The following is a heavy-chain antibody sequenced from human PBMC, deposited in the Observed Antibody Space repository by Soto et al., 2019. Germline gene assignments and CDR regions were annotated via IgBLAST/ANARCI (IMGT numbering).Heavy chain of an antibody. J-gene: IGHJ4*02. CDR3: ARVRGDDSGESGGFDD. D-gene: IGHD2-21*02. CDR2: VYYSGRA. V-gene: IGHV4-59*01. Sequence: SETLALTGTVAGGSMRCNCWTCIARPPGKGPEWIGHVYYSGRANYNPTLNGRVAISVDTSENHFSLQLSSLTAADTAVYYCARVRGDDSGESGGFDDGGQGTLVT. CDR1: GGSMRCNC.